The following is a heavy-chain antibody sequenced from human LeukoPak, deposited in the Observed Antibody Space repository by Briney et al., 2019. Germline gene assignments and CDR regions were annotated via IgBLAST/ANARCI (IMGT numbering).Heavy chain of an antibody. CDR3: ARRAKQVGYCSSTSCYIGGGRPDYYFDY. CDR2: IYYSGST. Sequence: PSETLSLTCTVSGGSISSYYWSWIRQPPGKGLEWIGYIYYSGSTNYNPSLKSRVTISVDTSKNQFSLKLSSVTAADTAVYYCARRAKQVGYCSSTSCYIGGGRPDYYFDYWGQGTLVTVSS. CDR1: GGSISSYY. J-gene: IGHJ4*02. D-gene: IGHD2-2*02. V-gene: IGHV4-59*01.